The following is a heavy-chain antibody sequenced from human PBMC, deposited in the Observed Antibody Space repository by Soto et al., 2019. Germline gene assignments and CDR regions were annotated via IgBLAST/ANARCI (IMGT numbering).Heavy chain of an antibody. CDR2: ISYDGSNK. CDR3: ARDSSGSYYYYYYYMDV. J-gene: IGHJ6*03. V-gene: IGHV3-30*04. Sequence: GSLRLSCAASGFTFSSYAMHWVRQAPGKGLEWVAVISYDGSNKYYADSVKGRFTISRDNSKNTLYLQMNSLRAEDTAVYYCARDSSGSYYYYYYYMDVWGKGTTVTVSS. D-gene: IGHD1-26*01. CDR1: GFTFSSYA.